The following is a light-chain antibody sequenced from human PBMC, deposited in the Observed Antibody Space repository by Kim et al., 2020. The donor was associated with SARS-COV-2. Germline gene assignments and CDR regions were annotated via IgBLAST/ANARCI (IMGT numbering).Light chain of an antibody. CDR1: XSVSSSY. CDR3: QQYGSSPPLT. CDR2: GAS. J-gene: IGKJ4*01. V-gene: IGKV3-20*01. Sequence: EIVLTQSPGTLSLSPGERATLSXRASXSVSSSYLAWYQQKPGQAPRLLIYGASSRATGIPDRFSGSGSGTDFTLTISRLEPEDFAVYYCQQYGSSPPLTFGGGTKVEIK.